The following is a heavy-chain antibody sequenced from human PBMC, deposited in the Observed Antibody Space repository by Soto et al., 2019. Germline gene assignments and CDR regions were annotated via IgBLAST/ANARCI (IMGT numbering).Heavy chain of an antibody. D-gene: IGHD4-4*01. V-gene: IGHV3-21*01. CDR1: GFTFSSYS. CDR3: ATYTKMDAFDI. Sequence: GESLKISCAASGFTFSSYSMNWVRQAPGKGLEWVSSISSSSSYIYYADSVKGRFTISRDNAKNSLYLQMNSLRAEDTAVYYCATYTKMDAFDIWGQGTMVTVSS. CDR2: ISSSSSYI. J-gene: IGHJ3*02.